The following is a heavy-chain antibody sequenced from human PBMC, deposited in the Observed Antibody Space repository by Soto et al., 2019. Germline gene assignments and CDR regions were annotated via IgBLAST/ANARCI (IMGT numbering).Heavy chain of an antibody. CDR2: VNHGGST. J-gene: IGHJ6*02. V-gene: IGHV4-34*01. D-gene: IGHD1-26*01. Sequence: QVQVQQSGAGLLNPAETLSPTCVVDGGSFSGYFWSRIRQPPGGGRGRIGEVNHGGSTTYNPSLKSRFNVSVGTSERHITLILSSVSAADKGVYYCASGGRVYWGYGMDVWGQGTTVIVSS. CDR3: ASGGRVYWGYGMDV. CDR1: GGSFSGYF.